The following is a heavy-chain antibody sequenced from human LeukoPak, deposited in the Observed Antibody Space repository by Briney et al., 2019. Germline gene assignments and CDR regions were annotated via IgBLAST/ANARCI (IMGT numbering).Heavy chain of an antibody. Sequence: SETLSLTCTVSGGSISSYYWTWIRQPAGKGLEWIGSIYYSGSTYYNPSLKSRVTISVDTSKNQFSLKLSSVTAADTAVYYCASQYIVVVPAASFDYWGQGTLVTVSS. J-gene: IGHJ4*02. CDR3: ASQYIVVVPAASFDY. CDR1: GGSISSYY. V-gene: IGHV4-59*05. D-gene: IGHD2-2*01. CDR2: IYYSGST.